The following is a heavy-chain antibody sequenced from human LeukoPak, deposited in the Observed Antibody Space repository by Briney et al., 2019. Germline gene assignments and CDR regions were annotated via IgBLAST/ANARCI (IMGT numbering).Heavy chain of an antibody. V-gene: IGHV3-23*01. J-gene: IGHJ6*02. CDR2: ISGSGGNT. CDR1: GFTFSSYA. Sequence: PGGPLRLSCAASGFTFSSYAMSWVRQAPGKGLEWVSTISGSGGNTYYADSVKGRFTISRDNPKNSLDLQMNSLRAEDTAVYYCAKDVRGYRFPYYGMDVWGQGTTVTVSS. D-gene: IGHD5-18*01. CDR3: AKDVRGYRFPYYGMDV.